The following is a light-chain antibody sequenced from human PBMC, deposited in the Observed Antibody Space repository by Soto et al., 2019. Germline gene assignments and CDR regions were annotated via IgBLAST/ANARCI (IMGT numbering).Light chain of an antibody. V-gene: IGKV1-27*01. CDR3: QKYNSAPLP. CDR2: AAS. CDR1: LRISNY. Sequence: DIRMTQSPASVSTSVGDRVTITCRASLRISNYLAWYQQKPGKLPNLLIYAASTLQAGVPSRFSGSGSGTDFTLTISRLQHEDATAYYCQKYNSAPLPFGGGTKVDIK. J-gene: IGKJ4*01.